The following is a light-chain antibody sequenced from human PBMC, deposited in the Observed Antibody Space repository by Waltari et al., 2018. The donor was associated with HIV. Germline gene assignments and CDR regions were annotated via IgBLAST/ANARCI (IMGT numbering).Light chain of an antibody. CDR3: SSYAGSNLWV. Sequence: QSALTQPPSASGSPGQSVTISCTATSSDVGGYNYVSWYQQHPGKAPKLMIYEVSKRPSGVPDRFSDSKSGNTASLTVSGLQAEDEADYYCSSYAGSNLWVFGTGTKVTVL. J-gene: IGLJ1*01. CDR1: SSDVGGYNY. V-gene: IGLV2-8*01. CDR2: EVS.